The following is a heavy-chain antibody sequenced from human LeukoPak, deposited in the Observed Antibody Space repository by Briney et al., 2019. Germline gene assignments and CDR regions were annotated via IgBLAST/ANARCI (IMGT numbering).Heavy chain of an antibody. J-gene: IGHJ6*02. CDR3: ARDLISGATKSYYGMDV. Sequence: GSLRLSCAASGFTFRSYNMNWVRQAPGKGLEWLSYISGSTTTVYYADSVRGRFSISRDNVENSLFLQMSSLRVEDTAIYYCARDLISGATKSYYGMDVWGQGTTVTVSS. CDR2: ISGSTTTV. CDR1: GFTFRSYN. V-gene: IGHV3-48*01. D-gene: IGHD3-10*01.